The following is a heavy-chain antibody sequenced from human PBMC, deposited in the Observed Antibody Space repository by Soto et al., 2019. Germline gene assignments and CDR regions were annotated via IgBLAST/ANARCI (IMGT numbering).Heavy chain of an antibody. CDR1: GFTFSSYG. V-gene: IGHV3-30*18. CDR3: AKEIKQQLVGGCGMDV. J-gene: IGHJ6*02. CDR2: ISYDGSNK. D-gene: IGHD6-13*01. Sequence: QVQLVESGGGVVQPGRSLRLSCAASGFTFSSYGMHWVRQAPGKGLEWVAVISYDGSNKYYADSVKGRFTISRDNSKNTLYLQMNSLRAEDTAVYYCAKEIKQQLVGGCGMDVWGQGTTVTVSS.